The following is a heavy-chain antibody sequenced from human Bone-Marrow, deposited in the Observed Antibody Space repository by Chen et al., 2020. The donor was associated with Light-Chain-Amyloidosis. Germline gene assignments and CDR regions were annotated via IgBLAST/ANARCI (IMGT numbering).Heavy chain of an antibody. V-gene: IGHV5-51*01. CDR1: GYTFPNYW. J-gene: IGHJ4*02. Sequence: EVQLEQSGPEVKKPGESLKISCKGSGYTFPNYWIGWVRQMPGKGLEWMGVIYPDDSEASYSRSFEGQVTISADKSITTAYLQWRSLKASDTAMYYCARRRDGYNFDYWGQGTLVTVSS. CDR3: ARRRDGYNFDY. CDR2: IYPDDSEA. D-gene: IGHD5-12*01.